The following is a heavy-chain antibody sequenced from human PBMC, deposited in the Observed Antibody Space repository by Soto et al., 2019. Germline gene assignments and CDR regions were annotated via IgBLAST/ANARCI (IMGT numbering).Heavy chain of an antibody. CDR3: ASDGGYYYGMDA. CDR2: ISDDGSNR. Sequence: GGSLRLSCAASGFTFSDYGMNWVRQAPGKGLEWVAVISDDGSNRYSAESVKGRFTISRDNSKNTMYLQMNSLRAEDTAVYYCASDGGYYYGMDAWGQGTTVTVSS. CDR1: GFTFSDYG. J-gene: IGHJ6*02. V-gene: IGHV3-30*03. D-gene: IGHD3-16*01.